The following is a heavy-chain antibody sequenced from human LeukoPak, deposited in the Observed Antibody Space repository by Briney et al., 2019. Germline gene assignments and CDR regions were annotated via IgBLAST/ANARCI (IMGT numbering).Heavy chain of an antibody. D-gene: IGHD1-26*01. CDR3: ARGQGGPAE. Sequence: GGSLRLSCAASGFTVSSSYMYWVRQAPGKGLVWISRINNDGGNAVYADSVNGRFTVSRDNAKNVLYLQMNSLRVEDTATYYCARGQGGPAEWGQGTLVTVSS. V-gene: IGHV3-74*01. CDR2: INNDGGNA. CDR1: GFTVSSSY. J-gene: IGHJ4*02.